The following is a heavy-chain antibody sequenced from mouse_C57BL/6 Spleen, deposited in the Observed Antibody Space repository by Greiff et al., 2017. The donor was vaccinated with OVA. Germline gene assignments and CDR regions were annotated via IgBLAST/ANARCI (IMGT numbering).Heavy chain of an antibody. Sequence: QVTLKESGPGILQSSQTLSLTCSFSGFSLSTSGMGVSWIRQPSGKGLEWLAHIYWDDDKRYNPSLKSRITISKDTTRNQVFLKVTSVDTADTATYYCARRAEVMAMDYWGQGTSVTVSS. J-gene: IGHJ4*01. CDR2: IYWDDDK. V-gene: IGHV8-12*01. CDR1: GFSLSTSGMG. CDR3: ARRAEVMAMDY.